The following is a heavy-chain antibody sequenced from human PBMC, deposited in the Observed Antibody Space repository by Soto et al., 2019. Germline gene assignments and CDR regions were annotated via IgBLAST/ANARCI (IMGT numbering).Heavy chain of an antibody. CDR3: ATHRSGRFLESLPEGSLGY. CDR1: GYTLTDLS. CDR2: FDAEDGET. Sequence: ASVKVSCKVSGYTLTDLSMQWVRQAPGKGLEWMGGFDAEDGETIYAQKFQGRVTMTEDTATDTAYMELSSLRSEDTAVYYCATHRSGRFLESLPEGSLGYWGQGTLVTVSS. J-gene: IGHJ4*02. V-gene: IGHV1-24*01. D-gene: IGHD3-3*01.